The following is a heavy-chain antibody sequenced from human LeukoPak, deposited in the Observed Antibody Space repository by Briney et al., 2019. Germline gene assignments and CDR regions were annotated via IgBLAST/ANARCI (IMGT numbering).Heavy chain of an antibody. CDR2: IYSSGSS. V-gene: IGHV4-4*07. D-gene: IGHD3/OR15-3a*01. Sequence: SETLSLTCTVSGGSISTYYWSWIRQPAGKGLEWIGRIYSSGSSNYNPSLKSRLTMSVGTSKNQFSLSLRSVTAADTAMYFCARDRHNYGFYFDSWGQGTLVTVSS. J-gene: IGHJ4*02. CDR1: GGSISTYY. CDR3: ARDRHNYGFYFDS.